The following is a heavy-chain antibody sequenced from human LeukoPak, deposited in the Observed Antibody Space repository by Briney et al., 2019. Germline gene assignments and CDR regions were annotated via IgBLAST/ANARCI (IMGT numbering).Heavy chain of an antibody. V-gene: IGHV3-74*01. Sequence: GGSMRLSRAVYGFTFSSYWMHWVRHAQGEGLGWVSRINSDGRSTIYADKVKGRFTITRDNAKNTLYLQMNSLRAEDTAVYYCARDFDAGVDYWGQGTLVTVSS. CDR2: INSDGRST. D-gene: IGHD7-27*01. CDR3: ARDFDAGVDY. J-gene: IGHJ4*02. CDR1: GFTFSSYW.